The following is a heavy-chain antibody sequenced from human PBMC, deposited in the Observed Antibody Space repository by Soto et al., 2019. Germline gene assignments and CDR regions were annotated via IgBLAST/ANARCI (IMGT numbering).Heavy chain of an antibody. CDR3: ARVRGSGWSTPHFDY. CDR1: GFTFSSYW. D-gene: IGHD6-19*01. Sequence: GGSLRLSCAASGFTFSSYWMSWVRQAPGKGLEWVANIKQDGSEKYYVDSVKGRFTISRDNAKNSLYLQMNSLRAEDTAVYYCARVRGSGWSTPHFDYWGQGTLVTVSS. J-gene: IGHJ4*02. V-gene: IGHV3-7*05. CDR2: IKQDGSEK.